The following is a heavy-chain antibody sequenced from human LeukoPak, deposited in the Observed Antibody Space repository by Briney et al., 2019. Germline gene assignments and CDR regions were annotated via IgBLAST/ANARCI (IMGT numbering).Heavy chain of an antibody. J-gene: IGHJ6*03. CDR2: ISSSGSTI. V-gene: IGHV3-11*01. CDR1: GFTFSDYY. CDR3: ARVIVGATTGYYYYYMDV. Sequence: GGSLRLSCAASGFTFSDYYMSWIRQAPGKGLEWVSYISSSGSTIYYADSVKGRFTISRDNAKNSLYLQVNSLRAEDTALYYCARVIVGATTGYYYYYMDVWGKGTTVTVSS. D-gene: IGHD1-26*01.